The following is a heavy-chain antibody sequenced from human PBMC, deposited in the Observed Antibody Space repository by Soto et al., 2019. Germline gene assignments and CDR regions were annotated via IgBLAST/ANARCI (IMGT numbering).Heavy chain of an antibody. J-gene: IGHJ3*01. V-gene: IGHV1-69*01. CDR2: VIPIFGTT. Sequence: QVQLVQSGAEVKKPGSSVKVSCKASGGTFRNYAFSWVRQAPGQGLEWMGEVIPIFGTTPYAQKFQGRVTITADESTNTAYMELSSLRPEDTAGYYCARRFLQDNGGNHDSFDRWGQGTMVTVSS. D-gene: IGHD4-17*01. CDR1: GGTFRNYA. CDR3: ARRFLQDNGGNHDSFDR.